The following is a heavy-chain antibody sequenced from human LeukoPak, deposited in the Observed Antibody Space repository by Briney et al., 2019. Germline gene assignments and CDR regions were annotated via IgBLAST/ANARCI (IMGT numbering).Heavy chain of an antibody. Sequence: GGSLRLSCAAYGFTFSSYEMNWVRQAPGKGLEWVSYISSSGSTIDYADSVKGRFTISRDNAKNSLYLQMNSLRAEDTAVYYCAKDYDSSGWAAFDIWGQGTMVTVSS. V-gene: IGHV3-48*03. CDR1: GFTFSSYE. D-gene: IGHD3-22*01. CDR2: ISSSGSTI. CDR3: AKDYDSSGWAAFDI. J-gene: IGHJ3*02.